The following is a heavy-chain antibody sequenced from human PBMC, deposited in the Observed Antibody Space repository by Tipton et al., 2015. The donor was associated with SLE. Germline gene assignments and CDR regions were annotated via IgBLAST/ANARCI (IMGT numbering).Heavy chain of an antibody. D-gene: IGHD3-10*01. Sequence: GSLRLSCVGSGFTFGNYWMHWVRQVPGKGLVWVSRVNDDATIATYADSVKGRFTVSRDNAKKTLFLQMNSLRTDDTAVYYCAREFGGGWFDPWGQGTLVTVSS. CDR1: GFTFGNYW. V-gene: IGHV3-74*01. CDR3: AREFGGGWFDP. J-gene: IGHJ5*02. CDR2: VNDDATIA.